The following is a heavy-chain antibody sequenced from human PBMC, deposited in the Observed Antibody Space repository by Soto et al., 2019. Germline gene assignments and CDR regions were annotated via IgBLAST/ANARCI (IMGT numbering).Heavy chain of an antibody. Sequence: ASVKVSCKASGGTFSSYAISWVRQAPGQGLEWMGGIIPIFGTANYAQKFQGRVTMTTDTSTSTAYMELRSLRSDDTAVYYCARVKGSGWLNWFDPWGQGTPVTVSS. V-gene: IGHV1-69*05. CDR3: ARVKGSGWLNWFDP. J-gene: IGHJ5*02. D-gene: IGHD6-19*01. CDR2: IIPIFGTA. CDR1: GGTFSSYA.